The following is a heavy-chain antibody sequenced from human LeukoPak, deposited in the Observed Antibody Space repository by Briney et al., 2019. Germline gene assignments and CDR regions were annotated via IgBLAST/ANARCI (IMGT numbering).Heavy chain of an antibody. Sequence: RPGGSLRLSCAASGFTFRSYWMSWVRQAPGKGLEWVANIKQDGSEKYYVDPVKGRCTISRDNAKNSVYLQINSLRAEDTAIYYCARDGAPFDSWGQGTLVTDSS. CDR1: GFTFRSYW. CDR2: IKQDGSEK. J-gene: IGHJ4*02. D-gene: IGHD4/OR15-4a*01. V-gene: IGHV3-7*01. CDR3: ARDGAPFDS.